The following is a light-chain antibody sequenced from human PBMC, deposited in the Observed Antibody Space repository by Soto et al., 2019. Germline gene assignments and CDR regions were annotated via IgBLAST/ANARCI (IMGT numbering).Light chain of an antibody. CDR1: QSVGRNY. J-gene: IGKJ4*02. CDR2: AAS. CDR3: QQYAEAPLT. V-gene: IGKV3-20*01. Sequence: DIVLTQSPGTLSLSPGERATLSCRASQSVGRNYLAWYQQKPGQAPRLLIHAASSRATGIPDTFSGSGSETDFTLTISRLEPEDFAVYYCQQYAEAPLTFGGGTKVEIK.